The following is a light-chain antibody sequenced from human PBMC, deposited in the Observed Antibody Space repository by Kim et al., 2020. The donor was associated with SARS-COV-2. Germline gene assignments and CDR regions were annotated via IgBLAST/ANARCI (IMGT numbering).Light chain of an antibody. CDR1: SSDVGGYTY. CDR2: DVT. Sequence: GQSVPISCTGTSSDVGGYTYVSWYQHYPGKAPKLMIYDVTKRPSGVPDRFSGSKFGNTASLTISGLQAEDEADYYCCSYAGSYTVVFGGGTKVTVL. CDR3: CSYAGSYTVV. V-gene: IGLV2-11*01. J-gene: IGLJ2*01.